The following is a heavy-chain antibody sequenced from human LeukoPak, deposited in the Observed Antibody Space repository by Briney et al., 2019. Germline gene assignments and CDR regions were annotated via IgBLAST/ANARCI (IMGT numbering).Heavy chain of an antibody. CDR3: ARGRGVRGVITPRYFDL. Sequence: SETLSLTCAVYGVSFSGYYWSWIRQPPGKGLEWIGEINHSGSTNYNPSLKSRVTISVDTSKNQFSLKLSSVTAADTAVYYCARGRGVRGVITPRYFDLWGRGTLVTVSS. J-gene: IGHJ2*01. D-gene: IGHD3-10*01. CDR1: GVSFSGYY. V-gene: IGHV4-34*01. CDR2: INHSGST.